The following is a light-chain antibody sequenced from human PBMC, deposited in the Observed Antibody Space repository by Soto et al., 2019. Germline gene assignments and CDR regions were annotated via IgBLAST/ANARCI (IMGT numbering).Light chain of an antibody. V-gene: IGKV3-15*01. Sequence: EIVMTQSPAALSASPGERATLSCRASQSVRSNLAWYQQKPGQAPRLLIYGASTRATGIPARFSGSGSGTEFTLTISSLQFEDFAVYYCQQYNNWPRTFGQGTKVDIK. CDR2: GAS. J-gene: IGKJ1*01. CDR3: QQYNNWPRT. CDR1: QSVRSN.